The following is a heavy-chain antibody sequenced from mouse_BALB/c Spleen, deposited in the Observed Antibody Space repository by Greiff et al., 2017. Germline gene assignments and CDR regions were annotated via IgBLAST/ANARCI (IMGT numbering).Heavy chain of an antibody. D-gene: IGHD2-4*01. J-gene: IGHJ4*01. Sequence: QVQLKESGPGLVAPSQSLSITCTVSGFSLTSYGVHWVRQPPGKGLEWLGVLWAGGSTNYNSALMSRLSISKDNSKSQVFLKMNSLQTDDTAMYYCASIYYDYAYAMDYWGQGTSVTVSS. CDR3: ASIYYDYAYAMDY. CDR2: LWAGGST. V-gene: IGHV2-9*02. CDR1: GFSLTSYG.